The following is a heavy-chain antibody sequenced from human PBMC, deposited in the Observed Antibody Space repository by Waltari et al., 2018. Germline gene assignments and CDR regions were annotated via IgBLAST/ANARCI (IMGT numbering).Heavy chain of an antibody. CDR3: AREFGVRGRNWFDP. CDR2: IYHSGST. D-gene: IGHD3-10*01. Sequence: QVQLQESGPGLVKPSETLSLTCTVSGYSISRGYYWGWIRQPPGKGLEWIGSIYHSGSTYYNPSLKSRVTISVDTSKNQFSLKLSSVTAADTAVYYCAREFGVRGRNWFDPWGQGTLVTVSS. J-gene: IGHJ5*02. V-gene: IGHV4-38-2*02. CDR1: GYSISRGYY.